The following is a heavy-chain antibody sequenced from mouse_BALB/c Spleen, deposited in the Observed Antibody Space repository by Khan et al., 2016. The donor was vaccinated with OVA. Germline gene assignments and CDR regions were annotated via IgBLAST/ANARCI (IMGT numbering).Heavy chain of an antibody. CDR3: ARGNYYGYYFDY. J-gene: IGHJ2*01. CDR2: ISYSGVT. V-gene: IGHV3-2*02. D-gene: IGHD1-1*01. CDR1: GYSITSGYA. Sequence: EVQLVESGPGLVKPSQSLSLTCTVTGYSITSGYAWNWIRQFPGNKLEWMGYISYSGVTSYTPSLKSRISITRDTSKNQFFLQLNSVTTEDTATYYCARGNYYGYYFDYWDQGTTHTVSS.